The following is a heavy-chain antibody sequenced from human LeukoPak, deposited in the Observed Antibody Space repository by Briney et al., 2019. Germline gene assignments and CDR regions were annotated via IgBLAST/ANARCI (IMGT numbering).Heavy chain of an antibody. V-gene: IGHV3-15*01. CDR3: TTWVQLRYFAMGRWFDP. CDR2: IKSKTDGGTT. D-gene: IGHD3-9*01. Sequence: KSGGSLRLSCAASGFTFSNAWMSWVRQAPGKGLEWVGRIKSKTDGGTTDYAAPVKGRFTISRDDSKNTLYLQMNSLKTEDTAVYYCTTWVQLRYFAMGRWFDPWGQGTLVTVSS. J-gene: IGHJ5*02. CDR1: GFTFSNAW.